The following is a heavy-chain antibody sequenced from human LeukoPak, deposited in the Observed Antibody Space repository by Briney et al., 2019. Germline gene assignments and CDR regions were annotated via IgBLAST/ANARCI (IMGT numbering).Heavy chain of an antibody. V-gene: IGHV4-31*03. J-gene: IGHJ4*02. Sequence: SQTLSLTCTVSGGSISSGGYYWSWIRQHPGKGLEWIGYIYYRGRTYYNPSLKSRVTISVDTSKNQFSLKLSSVTAADTAVYYCARDADTAISYWGQGTLVTVSS. CDR3: ARDADTAISY. CDR1: GGSISSGGYY. D-gene: IGHD5-18*01. CDR2: IYYRGRT.